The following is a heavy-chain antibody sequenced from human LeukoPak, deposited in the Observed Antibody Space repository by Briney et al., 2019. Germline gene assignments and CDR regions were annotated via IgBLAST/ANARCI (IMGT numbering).Heavy chain of an antibody. CDR1: GYTFTGYY. D-gene: IGHD3-16*02. Sequence: GASVKVSCKASGYTFTGYYMHWVRQAPGQGLEWMGWINPNSGGTNYAQKFQGRVTMTRDTSISTAYMELSRLRSDDTAVYYCARGPYRRLRLGELSSFDYWGQGTLVTVSS. CDR3: ARGPYRRLRLGELSSFDY. V-gene: IGHV1-2*02. CDR2: INPNSGGT. J-gene: IGHJ4*02.